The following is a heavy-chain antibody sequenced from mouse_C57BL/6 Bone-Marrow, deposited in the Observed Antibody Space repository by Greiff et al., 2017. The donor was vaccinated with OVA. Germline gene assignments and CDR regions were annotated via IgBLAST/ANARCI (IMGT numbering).Heavy chain of an antibody. CDR2: ISNGGGST. D-gene: IGHD1-1*01. CDR3: ARQQLRGFAY. J-gene: IGHJ3*01. Sequence: VESGGGLVQPGGSLKLSCAASGFTFSDYYMYWVRQTPEKRLEWVAYISNGGGSTYYPDTVKGRFTISRDNAKNTLYLQMSRLKSEDTAMYYCARQQLRGFAYWGQGTLVTVSA. V-gene: IGHV5-12*01. CDR1: GFTFSDYY.